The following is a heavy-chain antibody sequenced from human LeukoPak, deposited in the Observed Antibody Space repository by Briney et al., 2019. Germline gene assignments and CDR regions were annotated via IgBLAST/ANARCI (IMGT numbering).Heavy chain of an antibody. Sequence: SETLSLTCTVSGGSISSSSYYWGWIRQPPGKGLEWTGSIYYSGSTNYNPSLKSRVTISVDTSKNQFSLKLSSVTAADTAVYYCARGDCSSTSCFFDYWGQGTLVTVSS. CDR1: GGSISSSSYY. J-gene: IGHJ4*02. CDR3: ARGDCSSTSCFFDY. V-gene: IGHV4-39*07. D-gene: IGHD2-2*01. CDR2: IYYSGST.